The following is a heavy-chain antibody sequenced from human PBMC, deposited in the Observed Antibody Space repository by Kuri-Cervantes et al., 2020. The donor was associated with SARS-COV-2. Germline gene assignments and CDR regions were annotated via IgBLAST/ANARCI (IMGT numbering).Heavy chain of an antibody. J-gene: IGHJ4*02. CDR1: GYTFTNND. CDR2: INPSGGST. D-gene: IGHD3-10*01. Sequence: ASVKVSCKASGYTFTNNDIHWVRQATGQGLEWMGIINPSGGSTSYAQRFQGTVTITADKSTSTVYMELSSLRSEDTAVYYCARRITSVRGVRPYFDSWGQGTLVTVSS. CDR3: ARRITSVRGVRPYFDS. V-gene: IGHV1-46*01.